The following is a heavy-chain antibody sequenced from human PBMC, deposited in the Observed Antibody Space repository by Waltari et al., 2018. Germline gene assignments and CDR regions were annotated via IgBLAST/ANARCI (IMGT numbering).Heavy chain of an antibody. D-gene: IGHD6-19*01. CDR1: GGSISSGGYS. CDR2: IYHSGST. CDR3: ARVGGAVAGLYNWFDP. V-gene: IGHV4-30-2*01. Sequence: QLQLQESGSGLVKPSQTLSLTCAVPGGSISSGGYSWCWIRQPPGKGLEWIGYIYHSGSTYYDPSLKSRVTISVDRSKNQFSLKLSSVTAADTAVYYCARVGGAVAGLYNWFDPWGQGTLVTVSS. J-gene: IGHJ5*02.